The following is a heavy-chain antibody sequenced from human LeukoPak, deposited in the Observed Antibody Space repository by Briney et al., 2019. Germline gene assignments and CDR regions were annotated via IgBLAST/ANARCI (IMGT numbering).Heavy chain of an antibody. CDR3: AKGLGAAAVGGS. J-gene: IGHJ5*02. V-gene: IGHV3-30*18. Sequence: GGSLRLSCAASGFTFSSYGMHWVRQAPGKGLEWVAVISYDGSNKYYADSVKGRFTISRDNSKNTLYLQMNSLRAEDTAVYYCAKGLGAAAVGGSWGQGTLVTVSS. CDR1: GFTFSSYG. CDR2: ISYDGSNK. D-gene: IGHD6-13*01.